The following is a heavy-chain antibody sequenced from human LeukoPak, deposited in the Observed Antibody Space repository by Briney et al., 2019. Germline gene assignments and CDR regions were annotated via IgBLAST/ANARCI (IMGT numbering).Heavy chain of an antibody. D-gene: IGHD3-9*01. J-gene: IGHJ6*02. V-gene: IGHV3-30-3*02. CDR1: AFTFSSYT. CDR3: AKWGKYDILTGYYTQDVDGMDV. CDR2: ISYDGSNK. Sequence: GGSLRLSCAASAFTFSSYTMHWVRQAPGKGLEWVAVISYDGSNKYYADSVKGRFTISRDNSKNTLYLQMNSLRAEDTAVYYCAKWGKYDILTGYYTQDVDGMDVWGQGTTVTVSS.